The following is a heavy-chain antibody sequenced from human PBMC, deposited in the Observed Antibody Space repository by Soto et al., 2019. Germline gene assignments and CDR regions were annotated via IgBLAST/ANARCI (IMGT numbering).Heavy chain of an antibody. V-gene: IGHV3-33*01. D-gene: IGHD1-26*01. CDR2: IWYDGSNK. J-gene: IGHJ4*02. Sequence: QVQLVESGGGVVQPGRSLRLSCAASGFTFSSYGMHWVRQAPGKGLEWVAVIWYDGSNKYYADSVKGRFTISRDNSKNTLYLQMSSLRAEDTAVYYCAREGYSGSYSDYWGQGTLVTVSS. CDR3: AREGYSGSYSDY. CDR1: GFTFSSYG.